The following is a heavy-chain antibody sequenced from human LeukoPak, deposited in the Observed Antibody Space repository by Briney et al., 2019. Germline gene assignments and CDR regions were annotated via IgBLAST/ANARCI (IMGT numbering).Heavy chain of an antibody. J-gene: IGHJ4*02. CDR2: ISGSGDST. CDR1: GFTFSSYW. CDR3: AKDRLLNCRGDCYIFDY. Sequence: GGSLRLSCAASGFTFSSYWMNWVRQTPGKGLEWVSSISGSGDSTFYADSVKGRFSISRDNSKNTLYLQVNGLRTEDTAVYYCAKDRLLNCRGDCYIFDYWGQGTVVTVSS. V-gene: IGHV3-23*01. D-gene: IGHD2-21*02.